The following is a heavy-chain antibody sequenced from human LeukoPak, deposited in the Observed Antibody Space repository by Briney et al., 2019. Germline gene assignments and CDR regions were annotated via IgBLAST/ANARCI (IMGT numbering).Heavy chain of an antibody. J-gene: IGHJ1*01. CDR2: IKQDGSEK. CDR3: ARARRPSSYLGFQL. D-gene: IGHD6-13*01. V-gene: IGHV3-7*01. CDR1: GFTFSSYW. Sequence: PGGSLRLSCAASGFTFSSYWMSWVRQAPGKGLEWVANIKQDGSEKYYVDSVKGRFTISRDNAKNTLYLQMNSLRAEDTAVYYCARARRPSSYLGFQLWGQGTLVTVSS.